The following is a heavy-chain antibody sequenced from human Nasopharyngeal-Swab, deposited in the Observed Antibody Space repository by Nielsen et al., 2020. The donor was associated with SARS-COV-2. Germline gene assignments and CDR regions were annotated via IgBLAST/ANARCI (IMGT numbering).Heavy chain of an antibody. V-gene: IGHV4-39*01. Sequence: SESLSLTCTVSGGSVSSSDHYWGWIRQTPGKGLEWIGSVFYTGDTNYNPALKSRVTVSVDTSKNQLSLTLTSVTAADTSAYFCARGYCLIRGGARSDNCGGVDVWGQGRRVTVSS. CDR3: ARGYCLIRGGARSDNCGGVDV. J-gene: IGHJ6*02. D-gene: IGHD2-15*01. CDR1: GGSVSSSDHY. CDR2: VFYTGDT.